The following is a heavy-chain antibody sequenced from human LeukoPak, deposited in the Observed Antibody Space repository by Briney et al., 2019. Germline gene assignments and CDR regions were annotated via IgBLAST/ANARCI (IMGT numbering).Heavy chain of an antibody. CDR2: IKQDGSEK. CDR3: ARARVGAAISWFDP. CDR1: GFTFSSYW. D-gene: IGHD2-15*01. J-gene: IGHJ5*02. Sequence: GGSLRLSCAASGFTFSSYWMSWVRQAPGKGLEWVANIKQDGSEKYYVDSVKGRFTISRDNAKNSLYLQMNSLRAEDTAVYYCARARVGAAISWFDPWGQGTLVSVCS. V-gene: IGHV3-7*04.